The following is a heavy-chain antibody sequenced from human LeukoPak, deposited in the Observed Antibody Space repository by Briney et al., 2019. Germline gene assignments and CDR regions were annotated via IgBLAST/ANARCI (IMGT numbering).Heavy chain of an antibody. D-gene: IGHD3-10*01. CDR3: ATARYYYGSGSYYT. J-gene: IGHJ4*02. CDR1: GYTLTELS. Sequence: ASVKVSCKVSGYTLTELSMHWVRQAPGKGREWMGGFDPEDGETIYAQKFQGRVTMTEDTSTDTAYMELSSLRSEDTAVYYCATARYYYGSGSYYTWGQGTLVTVSS. CDR2: FDPEDGET. V-gene: IGHV1-24*01.